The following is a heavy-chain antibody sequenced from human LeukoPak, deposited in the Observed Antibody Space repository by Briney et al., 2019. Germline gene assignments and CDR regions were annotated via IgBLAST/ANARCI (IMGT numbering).Heavy chain of an antibody. CDR3: ARGPYGDYVGGTDY. CDR2: IWYDGSNK. V-gene: IGHV3-33*01. D-gene: IGHD4-17*01. CDR1: GFTFSSYG. Sequence: GGSLRLSCAASGFTFSSYGMHWVRQAPGKGLEWVAVIWYDGSNKYYADSVKGRFTISRDNSKNTLYLQMNSLRAEDTAVYYCARGPYGDYVGGTDYWGQGTLVTVPS. J-gene: IGHJ4*02.